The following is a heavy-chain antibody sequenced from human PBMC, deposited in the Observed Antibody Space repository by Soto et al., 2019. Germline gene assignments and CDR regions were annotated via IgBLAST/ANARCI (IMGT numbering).Heavy chain of an antibody. CDR3: ARDIVVVPAATSTLRMDV. CDR1: GYTFTSYG. CDR2: ISAYNGNT. D-gene: IGHD2-2*01. Sequence: ASVKVSCKASGYTFTSYGISWVRQAPGQGLEWMGWISAYNGNTNYAQKLQGRVTMTTDTSTSTAYMELRSLRSDNTAVYYCARDIVVVPAATSTLRMDVWGQGTTVTVSS. J-gene: IGHJ6*02. V-gene: IGHV1-18*01.